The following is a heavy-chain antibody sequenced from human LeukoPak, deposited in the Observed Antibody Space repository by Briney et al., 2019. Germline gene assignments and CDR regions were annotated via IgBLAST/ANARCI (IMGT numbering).Heavy chain of an antibody. CDR3: ARDHMGKGGDY. D-gene: IGHD3-16*01. V-gene: IGHV3-21*01. Sequence: GGSLRLSCAASGFTFSTFNMNWVRQAPGKGLEWVSSISSSGSYIYYADSVKGRFTISRDNAKNSLYLQMNSLRAEDTALYYCARDHMGKGGDYWGQGTLVTVSS. J-gene: IGHJ4*02. CDR2: ISSSGSYI. CDR1: GFTFSTFN.